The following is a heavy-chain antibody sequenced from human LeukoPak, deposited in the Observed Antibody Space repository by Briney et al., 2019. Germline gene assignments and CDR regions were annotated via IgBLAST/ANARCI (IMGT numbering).Heavy chain of an antibody. V-gene: IGHV1-69*05. CDR3: ARDGYYYDSSG. J-gene: IGHJ4*02. Sequence: GASVKVSCKASGGTFSSYAISWVRQAPGQGLEWMGRIIPIFGTANYAQKFQGRATITTDESTSTAYMELGSLRSEDTAVYYCARDGYYYDSSGWGQGTLVTVSS. D-gene: IGHD3-22*01. CDR2: IIPIFGTA. CDR1: GGTFSSYA.